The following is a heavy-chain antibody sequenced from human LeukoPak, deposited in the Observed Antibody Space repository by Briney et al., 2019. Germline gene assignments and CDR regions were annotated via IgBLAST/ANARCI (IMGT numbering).Heavy chain of an antibody. J-gene: IGHJ2*01. CDR2: IYSGGTT. CDR3: ARVGDHFHWNLDL. D-gene: IGHD5-24*01. CDR1: GFTVGTKY. Sequence: PRGSLRLSCAASGFTVGTKYMNWVRQAPGKGLEWVSIIYSGGTTYYADSVKGRFTISRDTSKNTLSLQMNSLRAEDTAVYFCARVGDHFHWNLDLWGRGTLVTVSS. V-gene: IGHV3-53*01.